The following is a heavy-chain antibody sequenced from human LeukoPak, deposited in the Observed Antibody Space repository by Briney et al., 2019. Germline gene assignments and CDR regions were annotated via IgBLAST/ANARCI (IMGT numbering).Heavy chain of an antibody. CDR3: ARAKIVPPSIAFDY. CDR1: YYSISRGHY. CDR2: IYRDGDA. D-gene: IGHD6-6*01. V-gene: IGHV4-38-2*02. J-gene: IGHJ4*02. Sequence: SETLSLTCNVSYYSISRGHYWGWIRQPPGKGLEWIGSIYRDGDATYNPSLKSRVTISVDTSKNQFSLKLSSVTAADTAVYYCARAKIVPPSIAFDYWGQGTLVTVSS.